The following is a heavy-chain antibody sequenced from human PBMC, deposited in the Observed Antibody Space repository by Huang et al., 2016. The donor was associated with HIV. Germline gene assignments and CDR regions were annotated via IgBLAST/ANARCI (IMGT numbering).Heavy chain of an antibody. CDR1: GGTFSTFA. CDR2: IMPIFRTP. Sequence: QVQLDQSGAEVKKPGSSVKVSCKASGGTFSTFAISWVRQAPGQGPEWMGGIMPIFRTPDDAHSVQGRGTITADESTSTAYMELSSLRSEDTAVYYCATDRREQLGGNYYYGLDVWGPGTAVTVSS. D-gene: IGHD1-26*01. V-gene: IGHV1-69*01. CDR3: ATDRREQLGGNYYYGLDV. J-gene: IGHJ6*02.